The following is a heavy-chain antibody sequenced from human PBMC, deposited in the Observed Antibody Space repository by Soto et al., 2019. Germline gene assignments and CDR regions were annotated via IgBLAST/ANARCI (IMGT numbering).Heavy chain of an antibody. J-gene: IGHJ6*02. CDR1: GGTFSSYA. Sequence: ASVKVSCKASGGTFSSYAISWVRQAPGQGLEWMGGIIPIFGTANYAQKFQGRVTITADESTSTAYMELNSLRSEDTAVYYCARVHRDDISTCYYYYSYYGMDVWGQGTTVTVSS. V-gene: IGHV1-69*13. CDR3: ARVHRDDISTCYYYYSYYGMDV. D-gene: IGHD3-9*01. CDR2: IIPIFGTA.